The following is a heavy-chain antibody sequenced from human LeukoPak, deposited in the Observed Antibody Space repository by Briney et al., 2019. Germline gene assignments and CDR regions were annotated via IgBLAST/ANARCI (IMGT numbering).Heavy chain of an antibody. CDR1: GFTLSSYG. V-gene: IGHV3-30*18. CDR3: AKDWYCSGGSCYGGSYYYYGMDV. D-gene: IGHD2-15*01. J-gene: IGHJ6*02. Sequence: SGGSLRLSCAASGFTLSSYGMHWVRQAPGKGLEWVAVISYDGSNKYYADSVKGRFTISRDNSKNTLYLQMNSLRAEDTAVYYCAKDWYCSGGSCYGGSYYYYGMDVWGQGTTVTVSS. CDR2: ISYDGSNK.